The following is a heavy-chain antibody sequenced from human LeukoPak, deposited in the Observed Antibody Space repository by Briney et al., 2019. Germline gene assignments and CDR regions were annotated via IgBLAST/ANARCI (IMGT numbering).Heavy chain of an antibody. V-gene: IGHV3-30*18. J-gene: IGHJ4*02. CDR1: GFTFSSYG. CDR3: AKDRSSGYPGDY. D-gene: IGHD3-22*01. CDR2: ISYDGGNK. Sequence: GGSLRLSCAASGFTFSSYGMHWVRQAPGKGLEWVAVISYDGGNKYYADSVKGRFTISRDNSKNTMYLQMNSLRAEDTAVYYCAKDRSSGYPGDYWGPGTLVTLSS.